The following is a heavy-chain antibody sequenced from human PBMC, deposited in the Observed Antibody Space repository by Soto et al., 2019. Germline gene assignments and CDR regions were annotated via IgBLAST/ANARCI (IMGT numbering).Heavy chain of an antibody. Sequence: GSLRLSCASSGFTFSDYYIHWIRRAPGKGLEWISYISGNGEVIQYAASARGRFTISRDNAENSVYLEMESLRDEDTALYYCARDVDADFRTDFDYWGRGTLVTVSS. CDR3: ARDVDADFRTDFDY. CDR2: ISGNGEVI. CDR1: GFTFSDYY. J-gene: IGHJ4*02. V-gene: IGHV3-11*01. D-gene: IGHD4-17*01.